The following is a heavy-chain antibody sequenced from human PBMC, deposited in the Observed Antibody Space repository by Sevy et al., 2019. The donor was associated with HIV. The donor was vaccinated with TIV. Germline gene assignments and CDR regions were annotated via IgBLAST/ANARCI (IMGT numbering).Heavy chain of an antibody. J-gene: IGHJ6*02. Sequence: GGSLRLSCAASGFTFSSYSMNWVRRAPGKGLEWVSYISSSSSTIYYADSVKGRFTISRDNAKNSLYLQMSSLRADDTALYYCARVPSTGRYGMDVWGQGTTVTVS. CDR3: ARVPSTGRYGMDV. D-gene: IGHD3-10*01. V-gene: IGHV3-48*01. CDR2: ISSSSSTI. CDR1: GFTFSSYS.